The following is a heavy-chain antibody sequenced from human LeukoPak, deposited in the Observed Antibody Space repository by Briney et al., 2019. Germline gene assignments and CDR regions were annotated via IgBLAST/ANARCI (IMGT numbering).Heavy chain of an antibody. CDR3: ARAPIVGATHIDY. J-gene: IGHJ4*02. V-gene: IGHV6-1*01. CDR1: GDSVSRNSAA. CDR2: TYYKSKWYN. D-gene: IGHD1-26*01. Sequence: SETLSLTCAISGDSVSRNSAAWNWIRQSPSRGLEWLGRTYYKSKWYNDYAVSVNSRITINPDTSKNQFSLQLKSVTPEDTAVYYCARAPIVGATHIDYWGQGTLVTVSS.